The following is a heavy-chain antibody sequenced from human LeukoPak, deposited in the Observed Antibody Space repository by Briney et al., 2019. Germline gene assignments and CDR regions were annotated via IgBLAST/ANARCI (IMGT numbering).Heavy chain of an antibody. CDR2: IYNIETT. V-gene: IGHV4-59*01. CDR1: GGSTVNYH. Sequence: PSETLSLTCTVSGGSTVNYHWTWIRQSPGKEPEYIGYIYNIETTYNNPSLMGRVTVSVDMSSRQFSLKLKSVTAADTAVYYCARGLDGYRFDPWGQGIMVTVSS. CDR3: ARGLDGYRFDP. J-gene: IGHJ5*02. D-gene: IGHD5-18*01.